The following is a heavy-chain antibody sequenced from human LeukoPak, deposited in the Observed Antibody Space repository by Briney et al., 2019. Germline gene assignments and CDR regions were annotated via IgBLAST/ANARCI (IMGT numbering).Heavy chain of an antibody. CDR2: INHSGST. CDR3: ARGVFIVVVPAASSRNWFDP. Sequence: SETLSLTCAVYGGPFSGYYWSWIRQPPGKGLEWIGEINHSGSTNHNPSLKSRVTISVDTSKNQFSLKLSSVTAAETAVYDCARGVFIVVVPAASSRNWFDPWGQGTLVTVSS. V-gene: IGHV4-34*01. D-gene: IGHD2-2*01. J-gene: IGHJ5*02. CDR1: GGPFSGYY.